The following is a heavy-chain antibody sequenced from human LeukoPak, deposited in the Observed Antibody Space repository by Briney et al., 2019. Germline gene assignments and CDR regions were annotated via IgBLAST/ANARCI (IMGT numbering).Heavy chain of an antibody. CDR3: AKVLLTMVRGPPGY. D-gene: IGHD3-10*01. Sequence: PGGSLRLSCAASGFTFSSYWMSWVRQAPGKGLEWVANIKQDGSEKYYVDSVKGRFTISRDNSKNTLYLQMNSLRAEDTAVYYCAKVLLTMVRGPPGYWGQGTLVTVSS. V-gene: IGHV3-7*03. J-gene: IGHJ4*02. CDR2: IKQDGSEK. CDR1: GFTFSSYW.